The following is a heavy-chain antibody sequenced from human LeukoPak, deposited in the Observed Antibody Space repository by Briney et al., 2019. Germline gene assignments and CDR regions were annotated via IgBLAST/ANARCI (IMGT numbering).Heavy chain of an antibody. V-gene: IGHV4-4*09. D-gene: IGHD2-15*01. J-gene: IGHJ6*03. CDR1: GGSISSYY. CDR2: IYTSGST. Sequence: PSETLSLTCTVSGGSISSYYWSWIRQPPGKGLEWIGYIYTSGSTNYNPSLKSRVTISVDTSKNQFSLKLSSVTAADTAVYCCARVVAATPDNYYYMDVWGKGTTVTVSS. CDR3: ARVVAATPDNYYYMDV.